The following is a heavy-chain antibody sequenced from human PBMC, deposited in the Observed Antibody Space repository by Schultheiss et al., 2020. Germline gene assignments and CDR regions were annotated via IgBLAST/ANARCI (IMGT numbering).Heavy chain of an antibody. Sequence: GGSLRLSCAASGFTFTYSAMNWVRQAPGKGLEWVSTISASGGSTYYADSVKGRFTISRDNSKNTLYLQMNSLRAEDTAVYYCAKGRDDILTGYHSPFDYWGQGSLVTVSS. V-gene: IGHV3-23*01. D-gene: IGHD3-9*01. J-gene: IGHJ4*02. CDR3: AKGRDDILTGYHSPFDY. CDR1: GFTFTYSA. CDR2: ISASGGST.